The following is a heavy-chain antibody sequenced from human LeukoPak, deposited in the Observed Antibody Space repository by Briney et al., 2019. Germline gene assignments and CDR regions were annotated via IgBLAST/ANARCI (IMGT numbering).Heavy chain of an antibody. CDR3: ARPSIAARPDAPFDY. CDR2: IYYSGST. J-gene: IGHJ4*02. V-gene: IGHV4-59*08. D-gene: IGHD6-6*01. Sequence: SETLSLTCTVSGGSISSYYWSWIRQPPGKGLEWIGYIYYSGSTNYNPSLKSRVTISVDTSKNQFSLKLSSVTAADTAVYYCARPSIAARPDAPFDYWGQGTLVTVSS. CDR1: GGSISSYY.